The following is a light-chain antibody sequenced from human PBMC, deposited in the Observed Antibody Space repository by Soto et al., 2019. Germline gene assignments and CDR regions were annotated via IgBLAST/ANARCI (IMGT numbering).Light chain of an antibody. CDR1: QSLLKSNTYDYNTYNY. V-gene: IGKV2-28*01. CDR3: MQVLETPFT. J-gene: IGKJ2*01. Sequence: DIVMTQSPLSLPVTPGEPASISCRASQSLLKSNTYDYNTYNYLGWYVQKPGRSPQVLIYLASTRAAGVPDRFSGSASGTDFTLRISRVEAEDVGIYYCMQVLETPFTFGQGTKLEI. CDR2: LAS.